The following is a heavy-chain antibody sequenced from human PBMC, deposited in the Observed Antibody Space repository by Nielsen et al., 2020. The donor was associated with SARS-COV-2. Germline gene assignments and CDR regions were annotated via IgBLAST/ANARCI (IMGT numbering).Heavy chain of an antibody. D-gene: IGHD6-19*01. CDR1: GYTFTSYG. Sequence: ASVKVSCKASGYTFTSYGISWVRQAPGQGLEWMGWISAYNGNTNYAQKLQGRVTMTTDTSPSTAYMELRSLRSDETDVYYCARSSIAVAAPFDYWGQGTLVTVSS. V-gene: IGHV1-18*01. CDR3: ARSSIAVAAPFDY. CDR2: ISAYNGNT. J-gene: IGHJ4*02.